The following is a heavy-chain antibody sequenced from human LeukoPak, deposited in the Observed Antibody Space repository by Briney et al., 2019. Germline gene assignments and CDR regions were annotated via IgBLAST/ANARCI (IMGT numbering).Heavy chain of an antibody. D-gene: IGHD3-22*01. J-gene: IGHJ4*02. CDR1: GYTFTSYD. V-gene: IGHV1-8*01. Sequence: ASVKVSCKASGYTFTSYDINWVRQATGQGLEWMGWMNPNSGNTGYAQKFQGRVTMTRNTAISTAYMELSSLRSEDTAVYYYARMDSSGYYYLDYWGQGTLVTVSS. CDR3: ARMDSSGYYYLDY. CDR2: MNPNSGNT.